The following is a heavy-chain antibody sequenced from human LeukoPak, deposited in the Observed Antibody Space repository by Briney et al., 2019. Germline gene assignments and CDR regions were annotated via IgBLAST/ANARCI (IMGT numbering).Heavy chain of an antibody. J-gene: IGHJ2*01. CDR1: GFTFSNAW. CDR3: TTEGPYYDILTGYYLAWYFDL. D-gene: IGHD3-9*01. CDR2: IKSKTDGGTT. Sequence: ESLRLSCAASGFTFSNAWMSWVRQAPGKGLEWVGRIKSKTDGGTTDYAAPVKGRFTISRDDSKNTLYLQMNSLKTEDTAVYYCTTEGPYYDILTGYYLAWYFDLWGRGTLVTVSS. V-gene: IGHV3-15*01.